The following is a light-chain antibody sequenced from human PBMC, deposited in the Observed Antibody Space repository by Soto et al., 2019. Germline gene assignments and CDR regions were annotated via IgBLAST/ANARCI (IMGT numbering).Light chain of an antibody. V-gene: IGKV3-15*01. CDR3: QQYNNWPPWT. CDR2: DTS. CDR1: QSIRNN. J-gene: IGKJ1*01. Sequence: EIVMTQSPATLSVSPGERATLSCRASQSIRNNLAWYQQKPGQAPRLLIYDTSARATGIPARFSGSGSGTELTLTISSLQSEDFAVYYCQQYNNWPPWTFGHWTKVEIK.